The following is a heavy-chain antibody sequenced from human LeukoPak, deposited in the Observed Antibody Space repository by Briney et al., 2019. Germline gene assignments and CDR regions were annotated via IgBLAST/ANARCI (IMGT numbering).Heavy chain of an antibody. D-gene: IGHD3-22*01. CDR1: GFTFSSYD. J-gene: IGHJ4*02. V-gene: IGHV3-21*01. CDR2: ISSSSSYI. CDR3: ARVKDYYDSSGGY. Sequence: GGSLRLSCAASGFTFSSYDMNWVRQAPGKGLDWVSSISSSSSYIYYADSVKGRFTISRDNAKNSLYLQMNSLRAEDTAVYYCARVKDYYDSSGGYWGQGTLVTVSS.